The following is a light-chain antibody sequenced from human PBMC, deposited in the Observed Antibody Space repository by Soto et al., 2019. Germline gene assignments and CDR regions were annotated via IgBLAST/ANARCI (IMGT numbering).Light chain of an antibody. V-gene: IGKV1-27*01. J-gene: IGKJ4*01. Sequence: ACVGDRGIITCRGSQDMGNFLAWYQQKPGKVTKLMIYAAYTLQSGVPSRFSGSGSGTDFTLTISSLQDEDVATYYCQRWKVAPFTFGEGTKVDIK. CDR1: QDMGNF. CDR2: AAY. CDR3: QRWKVAPFT.